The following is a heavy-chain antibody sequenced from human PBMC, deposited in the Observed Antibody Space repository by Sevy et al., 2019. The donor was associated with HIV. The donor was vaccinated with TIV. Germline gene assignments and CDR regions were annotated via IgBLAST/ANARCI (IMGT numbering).Heavy chain of an antibody. D-gene: IGHD3-22*01. J-gene: IGHJ6*02. V-gene: IGHV3-7*01. CDR3: ARDPDSSGYYYYYYGMDV. CDR2: IKQDGSEK. Sequence: GGCLRLSCAASGFTFSSYWMSWVRQAPGKGLEWVANIKQDGSEKYYVDSVKGRFTISRDNAKNSLYLQMNSLRAEDTAVYYCARDPDSSGYYYYYYGMDVWGQGTTVTVSS. CDR1: GFTFSSYW.